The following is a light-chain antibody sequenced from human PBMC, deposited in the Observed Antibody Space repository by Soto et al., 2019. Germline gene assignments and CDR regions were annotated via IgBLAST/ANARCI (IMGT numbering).Light chain of an antibody. Sequence: DIVMTQSPDSLAVSLGERATINCKSSQSVLYSSNNKNHLTWFQQKPGQPPKLLIYWASTRESGVPDRFSGSGSGKDFTLTIRSLQAEEVAVYYCQQYFSTPFTFGGGTKVDIK. V-gene: IGKV4-1*01. CDR1: QSVLYSSNNKNH. J-gene: IGKJ4*01. CDR2: WAS. CDR3: QQYFSTPFT.